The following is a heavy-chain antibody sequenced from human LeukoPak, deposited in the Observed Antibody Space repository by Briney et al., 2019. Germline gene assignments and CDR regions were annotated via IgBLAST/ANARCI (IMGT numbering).Heavy chain of an antibody. Sequence: GTLSLTCAVSGGSINSNNWWSWVRQPPGKGLEWIGEIYHSGSTNYNPSLKSRVTMSVDTSKNQFSLKLSSVTAADTAVYYCARSGVHYDFWSGYYKEGGYYFDYWGQGTLVTVSS. D-gene: IGHD3-3*01. CDR2: IYHSGST. V-gene: IGHV4-4*02. CDR1: GGSINSNNW. J-gene: IGHJ4*02. CDR3: ARSGVHYDFWSGYYKEGGYYFDY.